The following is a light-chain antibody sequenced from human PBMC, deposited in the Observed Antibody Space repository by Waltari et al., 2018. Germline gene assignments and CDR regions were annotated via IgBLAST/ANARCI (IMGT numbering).Light chain of an antibody. CDR1: QSVSSN. Sequence: EIVMTQSPATLSVSPVERATLPCRASQSVSSNLAGYQQKPGQAARLLIYGASTRATGSPARFSGSGSGTEFTLTISSLQSEDFAVYYCQQYNNWPPWTFGQGTKVEIK. V-gene: IGKV3-15*01. J-gene: IGKJ1*01. CDR2: GAS. CDR3: QQYNNWPPWT.